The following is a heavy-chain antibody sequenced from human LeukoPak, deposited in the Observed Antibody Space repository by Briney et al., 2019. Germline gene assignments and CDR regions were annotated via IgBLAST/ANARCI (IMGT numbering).Heavy chain of an antibody. J-gene: IGHJ3*02. Sequence: SETLSLTCAVYGGSFSSYYWSWIRQPAGKGLEWIGRIYTSGSTNYNPSLKSRVTMSVDTSKNQFSLKLSSVTAADTAVYYCARGVPGYSSGWYVADAFDIWGQGTMVTVSS. CDR2: IYTSGST. V-gene: IGHV4-59*10. D-gene: IGHD6-19*01. CDR1: GGSFSSYY. CDR3: ARGVPGYSSGWYVADAFDI.